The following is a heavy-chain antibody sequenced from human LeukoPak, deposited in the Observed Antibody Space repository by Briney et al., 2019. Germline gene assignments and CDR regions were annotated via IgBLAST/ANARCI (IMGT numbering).Heavy chain of an antibody. V-gene: IGHV3-74*01. CDR2: IKGDERST. D-gene: IGHD5-18*01. J-gene: IGHJ4*02. Sequence: GGSLRLSCAASGFTFDDYAMHWVRQAPRKGLEWVSGIKGDERSTNYADSVKGRFTISRDNAKNTVYLEMNSLRAEDTAVYYCVRGQLWSYYHDYWGQGTLVTVSS. CDR1: GFTFDDYA. CDR3: VRGQLWSYYHDY.